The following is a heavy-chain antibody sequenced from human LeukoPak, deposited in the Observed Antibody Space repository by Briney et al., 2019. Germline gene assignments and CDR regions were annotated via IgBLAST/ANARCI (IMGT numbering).Heavy chain of an antibody. Sequence: PSETLSLTCAVYGGSFSGYYWSWIRQPPGKGLEWIGEINHSGSTNYNPSLKSRVTISVDTSKNQFSLKLSSVTAADTAVYYCARGRRRDGYNRALKSVYYFDYWGQGTLVTVSS. D-gene: IGHD5-24*01. J-gene: IGHJ4*02. V-gene: IGHV4-34*01. CDR3: ARGRRRDGYNRALKSVYYFDY. CDR1: GGSFSGYY. CDR2: INHSGST.